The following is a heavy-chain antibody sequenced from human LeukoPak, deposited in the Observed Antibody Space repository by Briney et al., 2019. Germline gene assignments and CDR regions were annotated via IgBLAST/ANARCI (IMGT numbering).Heavy chain of an antibody. Sequence: GGSLRLSCAASGFIFSDYYMSWIRQAPGKGLEWVSYISSSGSTIYYADSVKGRFTISRDNAKNSLYLQMNSLRAEDTAVYYCVRDGGDFYGSGSYLAYWGQGTLVTVSS. J-gene: IGHJ4*02. CDR2: ISSSGSTI. CDR1: GFIFSDYY. D-gene: IGHD3-10*01. V-gene: IGHV3-11*04. CDR3: VRDGGDFYGSGSYLAY.